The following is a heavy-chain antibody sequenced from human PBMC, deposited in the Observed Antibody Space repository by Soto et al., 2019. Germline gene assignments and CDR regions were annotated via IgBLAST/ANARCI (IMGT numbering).Heavy chain of an antibody. Sequence: PSEPLSLTCTVSGGSISIYYRSWIRHPAGKGLEWIGRIYTSGSTNYNPSLKSRVTMSVDTSKNQFSLKLSSVTAADTAVYYCASPGPSSSLDYWGQGTLVTVSS. CDR2: IYTSGST. J-gene: IGHJ4*02. D-gene: IGHD6-13*01. V-gene: IGHV4-4*07. CDR3: ASPGPSSSLDY. CDR1: GGSISIYY.